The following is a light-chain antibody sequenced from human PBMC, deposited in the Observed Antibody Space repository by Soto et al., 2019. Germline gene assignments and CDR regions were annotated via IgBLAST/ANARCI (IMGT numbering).Light chain of an antibody. CDR2: AAS. CDR3: QQSYSSPFT. CDR1: QSISSY. J-gene: IGKJ3*01. Sequence: DIQMTQSPSSLSASVGDRVTITCRASQSISSYLNWYQQKPGKAPNLLIYAASSLQSGVPSKFSGSGSGTDFTLTISSLHPEDFATYYCQQSYSSPFTFGPGTNVDIK. V-gene: IGKV1-39*01.